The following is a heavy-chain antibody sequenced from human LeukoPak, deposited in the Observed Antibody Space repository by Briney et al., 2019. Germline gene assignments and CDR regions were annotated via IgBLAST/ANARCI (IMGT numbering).Heavy chain of an antibody. Sequence: GASAKVSCAVSGYTFTSYAMHCVRQAPGQRLEWMGWISAGNGNTRYSQKFQGRVTITRDTSASTAYMELSSLRSEDTAVYYCASGRVSHLSFDYWGQGTLVTVSS. CDR3: ASGRVSHLSFDY. J-gene: IGHJ4*02. CDR2: ISAGNGNT. D-gene: IGHD5-24*01. CDR1: GYTFTSYA. V-gene: IGHV1-3*01.